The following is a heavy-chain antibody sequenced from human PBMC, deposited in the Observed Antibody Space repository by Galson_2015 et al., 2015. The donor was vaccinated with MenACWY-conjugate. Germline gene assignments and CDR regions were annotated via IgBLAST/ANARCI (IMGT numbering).Heavy chain of an antibody. CDR3: ARDSPDMQYCTGTSCYRGADY. J-gene: IGHJ4*02. D-gene: IGHD2-2*02. Sequence: SVKVSCKASGYTFTSYGISWVRQAPGQGLEWMGWISAYNGNTNYAQKFQGRVTMTTDTSTSTAYMELRSLRSDDTAVYYCARDSPDMQYCTGTSCYRGADYWGQGTLVTVSS. CDR1: GYTFTSYG. V-gene: IGHV1-18*04. CDR2: ISAYNGNT.